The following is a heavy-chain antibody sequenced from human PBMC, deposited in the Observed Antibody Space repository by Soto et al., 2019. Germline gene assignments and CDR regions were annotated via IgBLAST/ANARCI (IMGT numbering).Heavy chain of an antibody. J-gene: IGHJ4*02. CDR2: IYGADSDT. CDR1: GYTFTSYW. CDR3: ARLGLSSSSSLEY. Sequence: RGESLQISCKGSGYTFTSYWIACVRQMPGKGLECMGIIYGADSDTRYSPSFQGQVTISADKSISTAYLQWDSLKASDTAMYYCARLGLSSSSSLEYWGEGTLVTVSS. V-gene: IGHV5-51*01. D-gene: IGHD6-6*01.